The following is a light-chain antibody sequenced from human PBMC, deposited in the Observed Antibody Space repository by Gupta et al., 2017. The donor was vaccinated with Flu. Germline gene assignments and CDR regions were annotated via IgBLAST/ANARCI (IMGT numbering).Light chain of an antibody. CDR3: QSYDSSLSGYV. CDR2: AHS. Sequence: QSVLTQPPSVSGPPGQRVTISCTGSSSNLGAGYEVHWYQQLPGTAPKLLIYAHSDRPSGVPDRFSGAKSGISASLAITGLQAEEEANYYCQSYDSSLSGYVFGSGTKVTVL. J-gene: IGLJ1*01. CDR1: SSNLGAGYE. V-gene: IGLV1-40*01.